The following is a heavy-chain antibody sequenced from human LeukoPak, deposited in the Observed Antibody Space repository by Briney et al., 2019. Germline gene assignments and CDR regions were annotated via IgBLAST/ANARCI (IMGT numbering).Heavy chain of an antibody. Sequence: SVKVSCKASGGTFSSYAISWVRQAPGQGLEWMGGIIPIFGTANYAQKFQGRVTITTDESTSTAYMELSSLRSEDTAVYYCARDQMRYCSSTSCYLHDYWGQGTLVTVSS. CDR3: ARDQMRYCSSTSCYLHDY. V-gene: IGHV1-69*05. CDR1: GGTFSSYA. CDR2: IIPIFGTA. D-gene: IGHD2-2*01. J-gene: IGHJ4*02.